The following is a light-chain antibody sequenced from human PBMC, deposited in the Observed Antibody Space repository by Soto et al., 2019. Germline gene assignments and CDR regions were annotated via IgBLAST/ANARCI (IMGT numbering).Light chain of an antibody. Sequence: EIVLTQSPGTLSLSPGERATLSCRASQSVSSSYIAWYQQKPGQAPRLLIYGASRRATGIPDRFSGGGSETDFTLTISRLEPEDFAVYYCQQYSRSPLTFGQGTKVDIK. CDR3: QQYSRSPLT. J-gene: IGKJ1*01. CDR2: GAS. V-gene: IGKV3-20*01. CDR1: QSVSSSY.